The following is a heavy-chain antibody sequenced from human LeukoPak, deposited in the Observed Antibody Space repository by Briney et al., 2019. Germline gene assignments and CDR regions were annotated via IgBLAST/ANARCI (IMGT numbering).Heavy chain of an antibody. D-gene: IGHD2/OR15-2a*01. CDR2: IRYDGSNK. J-gene: IGHJ6*03. CDR3: AKNGGDAASPYFYYYYYMDV. V-gene: IGHV3-30*02. CDR1: GFTFSSYG. Sequence: PGGSLRLSCAASGFTFSSYGMHWVRQAPGKGLEWVAFIRYDGSNKYYADSVKGRFTISRDNSKNTLYLQMNSLRAEDTAVYYCAKNGGDAASPYFYYYYYMDVWGKGTTVTVSS.